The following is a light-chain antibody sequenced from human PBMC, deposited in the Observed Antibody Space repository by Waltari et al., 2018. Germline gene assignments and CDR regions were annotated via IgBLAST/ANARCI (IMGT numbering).Light chain of an antibody. J-gene: IGLJ3*02. CDR2: VNSDGSH. CDR3: QTGGHGTWV. V-gene: IGLV4-69*01. CDR1: SRHSSNV. Sequence: QLVLTQPPSASASLGASVKPTCTLSSRHSSNVIACLQQQPEKGPRYLLKVNSDGSHRKGDKIPDRFSGSSSGTEHYLTISSLQSEDEADYYCQTGGHGTWVFGGGTKLTVL.